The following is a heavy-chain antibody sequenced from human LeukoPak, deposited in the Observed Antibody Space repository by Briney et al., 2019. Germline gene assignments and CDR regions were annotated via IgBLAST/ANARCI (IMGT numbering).Heavy chain of an antibody. V-gene: IGHV1-69*13. D-gene: IGHD2-15*01. J-gene: IGHJ4*02. CDR3: ARDRICSGSTCYSGNEYFDY. Sequence: ASVKVSCKTSGYRFITFGINWVRQAPGQGLEWMGVIMPLFATATYAQKFQGRVTITADESTSTTYMELSNLRSDDTAVYYCARDRICSGSTCYSGNEYFDYWGQGSLVTVSS. CDR2: IMPLFATA. CDR1: GYRFITFG.